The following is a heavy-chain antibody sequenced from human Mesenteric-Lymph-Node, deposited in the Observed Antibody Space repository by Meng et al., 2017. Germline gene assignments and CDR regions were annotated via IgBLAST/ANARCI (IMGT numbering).Heavy chain of an antibody. CDR2: ISSSSTT. CDR1: GFTFSDYY. V-gene: IGHV3-69-1*01. Sequence: GGSLRPSCAASGFTFSDYYMNWVRQAPGKGLEWVSSISSSSTTYYADSVKGRFTISRDNSKNSLYLQMNSLRAEDTAVYYCARSPYNFWGGYYKDWFDPWGQGTLVTVSS. D-gene: IGHD3-3*01. CDR3: ARSPYNFWGGYYKDWFDP. J-gene: IGHJ5*02.